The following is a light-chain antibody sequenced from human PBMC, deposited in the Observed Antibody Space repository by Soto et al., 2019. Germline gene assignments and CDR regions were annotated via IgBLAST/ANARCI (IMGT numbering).Light chain of an antibody. V-gene: IGKV3-20*01. J-gene: IGKJ5*01. Sequence: EIVLTQSPGTLCLSPGERATLSCRASQSVSSSLAWYQQKPGLAPTLLISDASSRASGVPDRFTGGGSGTDFTLTINRLEPEDFALYYCQQYGSSLFGQGTRLEIK. CDR1: QSVSSS. CDR3: QQYGSSL. CDR2: DAS.